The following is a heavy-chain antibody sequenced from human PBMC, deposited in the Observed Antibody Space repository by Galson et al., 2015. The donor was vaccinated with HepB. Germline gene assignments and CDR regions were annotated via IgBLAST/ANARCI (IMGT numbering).Heavy chain of an antibody. J-gene: IGHJ4*02. V-gene: IGHV1-69*13. Sequence: SVKVSCKASGGTFSNYAISWVRQAPGHGLEWMGGIIPILVTANYAQKFQGRVTITADESTTTAYMELSSLRVEDTAVYFCARDMENTNGSVHMGDWGQGTLVTVSS. D-gene: IGHD2-8*01. CDR3: ARDMENTNGSVHMGD. CDR1: GGTFSNYA. CDR2: IIPILVTA.